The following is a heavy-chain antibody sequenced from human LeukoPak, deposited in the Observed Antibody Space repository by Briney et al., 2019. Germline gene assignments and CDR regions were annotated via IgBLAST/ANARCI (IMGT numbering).Heavy chain of an antibody. V-gene: IGHV3-30*02. CDR1: GFTFSDYG. CDR3: AKGGQWLAPGLDY. Sequence: GGSLRPSCAASGFTFSDYGMHWARQAPGKGLEWVAFIRYDGSDEYYADSVKGRFTISRDNSRNTLYLQMNSLRAEDTAMYYCAKGGQWLAPGLDYWGQGTLVTVSS. D-gene: IGHD6-19*01. CDR2: IRYDGSDE. J-gene: IGHJ4*02.